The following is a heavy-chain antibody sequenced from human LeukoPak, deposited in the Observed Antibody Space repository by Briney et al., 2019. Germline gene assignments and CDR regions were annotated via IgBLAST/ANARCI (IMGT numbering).Heavy chain of an antibody. CDR2: IYYSGST. V-gene: IGHV4-59*08. J-gene: IGHJ4*02. Sequence: KTSETLSLTCTVSGGSISTYYWNWIRQPPGKGLEWIGYIYYSGSTNYNPSLKSRVTISVDTFNNQFSLRLNSVTAADTAVYYCARQRLLWFGESNSGFDYWGQGPLVTVSS. D-gene: IGHD3-10*01. CDR1: GGSISTYY. CDR3: ARQRLLWFGESNSGFDY.